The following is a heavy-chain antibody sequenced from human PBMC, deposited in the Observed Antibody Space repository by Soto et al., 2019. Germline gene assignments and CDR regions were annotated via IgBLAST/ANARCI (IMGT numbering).Heavy chain of an antibody. CDR1: GFTFSSYA. CDR2: ISSNGGST. CDR3: AREKPEYCSGGSCYRDAFDI. Sequence: PGGSLRLSCASSGFTFSSYAMHWVRQAPGKGLEYVSAISSNGGSTYYANSVKGRFTISRDNSKNTLYLQMGSLRAEDMAVYYCAREKPEYCSGGSCYRDAFDIWGQGTMVTVSS. V-gene: IGHV3-64*01. J-gene: IGHJ3*02. D-gene: IGHD2-15*01.